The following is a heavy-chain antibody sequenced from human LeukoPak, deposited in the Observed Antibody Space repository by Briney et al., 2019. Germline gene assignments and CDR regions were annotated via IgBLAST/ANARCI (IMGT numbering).Heavy chain of an antibody. CDR3: ARVVPGPVWFGELFDSYYYYYMDV. Sequence: PSETLSLTCTVSGGSISSSSYYWGWIRQPPGKGLEWIGSIYYSGSTYYNPSLKSRVTISVDTSKNQFSLKLSYVTAADTAVYYCARVVPGPVWFGELFDSYYYYYMDVWGKGTTVTVSS. V-gene: IGHV4-39*07. J-gene: IGHJ6*03. D-gene: IGHD3-10*01. CDR1: GGSISSSSYY. CDR2: IYYSGST.